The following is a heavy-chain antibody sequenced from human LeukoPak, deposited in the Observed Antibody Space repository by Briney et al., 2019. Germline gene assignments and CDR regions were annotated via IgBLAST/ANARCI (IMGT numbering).Heavy chain of an antibody. CDR1: GGSISSAHW. CDR3: ARVHKYCSGISCYRFDP. J-gene: IGHJ5*02. CDR2: VDPSGST. Sequence: PSETLSLTCAVSGGSISSAHWWSWVRQPPVKGLEWIGEVDPSGSTKYNPALKGRVTISVDKSKNQFSLRLSSVTAADTAVYYCARVHKYCSGISCYRFDPWGQGTLVTVSS. V-gene: IGHV4-4*02. D-gene: IGHD2-2*01.